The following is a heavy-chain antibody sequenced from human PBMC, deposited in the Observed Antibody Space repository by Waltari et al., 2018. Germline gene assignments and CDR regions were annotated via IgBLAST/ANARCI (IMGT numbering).Heavy chain of an antibody. D-gene: IGHD3-22*01. Sequence: EVRLVESGGGLVQPGGALRLSGAASGLPFSSDWRNWVRQAPGKGREWVASIKQDGSEKYYGDSVKGRFTVSRDNAKSSLYLQMDSLRVEDTAVYYCARGWSYDTKSFEYWGQGTLVTVSS. CDR1: GLPFSSDW. V-gene: IGHV3-7*01. J-gene: IGHJ4*02. CDR2: IKQDGSEK. CDR3: ARGWSYDTKSFEY.